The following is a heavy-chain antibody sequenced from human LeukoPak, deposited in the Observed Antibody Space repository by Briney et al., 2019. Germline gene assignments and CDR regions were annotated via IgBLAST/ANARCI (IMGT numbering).Heavy chain of an antibody. V-gene: IGHV4-59*12. D-gene: IGHD3-9*01. Sequence: SETLSLTCTVSGGSISSYYWSWIRQPPGKGLGWIGYIYYSGSTNYNPSLKSRVTISVDTSKNQFSLKLSSVTAADTAVYYCARDLTGYYTPDYWGQGTLVTVSS. CDR2: IYYSGST. CDR1: GGSISSYY. J-gene: IGHJ4*02. CDR3: ARDLTGYYTPDY.